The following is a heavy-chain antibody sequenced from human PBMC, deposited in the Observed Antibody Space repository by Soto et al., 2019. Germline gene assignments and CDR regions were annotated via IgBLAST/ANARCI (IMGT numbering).Heavy chain of an antibody. Sequence: GESLKISCAASGFTVSSNYMSWVRQAPGKGLEWVSVIYSGGSTYYADSVKGRFTISRDNSKNTLYLQMNSLRAEDTAVYYCARQYCSSTSCSYFQHWGQGTLVTVSS. V-gene: IGHV3-66*04. CDR2: IYSGGST. CDR3: ARQYCSSTSCSYFQH. D-gene: IGHD2-2*01. CDR1: GFTVSSNY. J-gene: IGHJ1*01.